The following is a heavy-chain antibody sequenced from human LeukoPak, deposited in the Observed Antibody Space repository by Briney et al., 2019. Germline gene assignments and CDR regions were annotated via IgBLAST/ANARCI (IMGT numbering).Heavy chain of an antibody. CDR2: ISSSSSYI. J-gene: IGHJ4*02. CDR1: GFTFSSYS. Sequence: GGSLRLSCAASGFTFSSYSMNWVRQAPGKGLEWVSSISSSSSYIYYADSVKGRFTISRDNAKNSLYLQMNSLRAEDTAVYYCARVGKGPGGSSWFTTEYYFDYWGQGTLVTVSS. CDR3: ARVGKGPGGSSWFTTEYYFDY. D-gene: IGHD6-13*01. V-gene: IGHV3-21*01.